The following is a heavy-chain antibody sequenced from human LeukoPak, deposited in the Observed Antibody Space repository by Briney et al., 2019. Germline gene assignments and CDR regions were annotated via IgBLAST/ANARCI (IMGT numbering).Heavy chain of an antibody. J-gene: IGHJ4*02. CDR3: ASLRISSSYAFDY. CDR1: GFTFSSYA. D-gene: IGHD6-13*01. Sequence: GRSLRLSCAASGFTFSSYAMHWVRQAPGKGLEWVAVISYDGSNKYYADSVKGRFTISRDNSKNTLYLQMNSLRAEDTAVYYCASLRISSSYAFDYWGQGTLVTVSS. CDR2: ISYDGSNK. V-gene: IGHV3-30-3*01.